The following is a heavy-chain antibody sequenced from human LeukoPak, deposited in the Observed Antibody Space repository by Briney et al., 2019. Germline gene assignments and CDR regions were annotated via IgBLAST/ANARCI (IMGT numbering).Heavy chain of an antibody. CDR2: IDFSGSTI. V-gene: IGHV3-48*03. CDR1: GFTFSNFE. Sequence: GGSLRLSCAASGFTFSNFEMNWVRQAPGKGLEWVSYIDFSGSTIYYADSVKGRFTISRDNAKNSLSLQMISLRAEDTAVCYCARGFGVAYYYYSMDVWGKGTTVTISS. J-gene: IGHJ6*03. CDR3: ARGFGVAYYYYSMDV. D-gene: IGHD3-3*01.